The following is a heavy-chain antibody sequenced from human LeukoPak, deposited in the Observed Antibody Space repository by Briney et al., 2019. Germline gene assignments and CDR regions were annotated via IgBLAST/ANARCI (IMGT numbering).Heavy chain of an antibody. CDR1: GFTFSRNW. D-gene: IGHD2-21*02. V-gene: IGHV3-74*01. Sequence: GGSLRLSCAASGFTFSRNWMHWVRQAPGKGLVWVSRISSDGSSTTYADSVKGRFIISRDNAKNTLYLQMNSLRAEDTAVYYCARVSLAYCGGDCYNDAFDIWGQGTMVTVSS. CDR2: ISSDGSST. CDR3: ARVSLAYCGGDCYNDAFDI. J-gene: IGHJ3*02.